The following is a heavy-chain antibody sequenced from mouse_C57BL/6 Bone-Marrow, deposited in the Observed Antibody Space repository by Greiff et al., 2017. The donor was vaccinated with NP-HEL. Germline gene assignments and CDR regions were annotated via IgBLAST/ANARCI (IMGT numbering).Heavy chain of an antibody. Sequence: EVMLVESGGGLVQSGRSLRLSCATSGFTFSDFYMEWVRQAPGKGLEWIAASRNKANDYTTEYSASVKGRFIVSRDTSQSILYLQMNALRAEDTAIYYCARDARYDYDDGVYYYAMDYWGQGTSVTVSS. CDR2: SRNKANDYTT. J-gene: IGHJ4*01. V-gene: IGHV7-1*01. D-gene: IGHD2-4*01. CDR1: GFTFSDFY. CDR3: ARDARYDYDDGVYYYAMDY.